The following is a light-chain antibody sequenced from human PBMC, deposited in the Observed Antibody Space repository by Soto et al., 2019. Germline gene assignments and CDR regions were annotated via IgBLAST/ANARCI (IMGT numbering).Light chain of an antibody. CDR2: AAS. V-gene: IGKV1-8*01. J-gene: IGKJ3*01. CDR1: QGISSY. Sequence: AIRMTQSPSSFSASTGDRATITCRASQGISSYLAWYQQKPGKAPKLLIYAASTLHSGVPTRFSGSGSGTDFTRTISCLQSEDFATYYCQQYYSYPPFTFGPGTKVDIK. CDR3: QQYYSYPPFT.